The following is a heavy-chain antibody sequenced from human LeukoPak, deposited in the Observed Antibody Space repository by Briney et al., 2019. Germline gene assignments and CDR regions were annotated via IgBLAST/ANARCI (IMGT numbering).Heavy chain of an antibody. D-gene: IGHD2-15*01. J-gene: IGHJ4*02. CDR2: FHSSGMT. Sequence: SGTLSLTRTVSGGSINGFFWSWIRQAAGEGLEWIGRFHSSGMTNYNPSLKSRVTLSLDTSKNQFSLKLTSVTAADTAVYYCARAPSGCGGICPFDWWGQGNLVTVSS. CDR1: GGSINGFF. CDR3: ARAPSGCGGICPFDW. V-gene: IGHV4-4*07.